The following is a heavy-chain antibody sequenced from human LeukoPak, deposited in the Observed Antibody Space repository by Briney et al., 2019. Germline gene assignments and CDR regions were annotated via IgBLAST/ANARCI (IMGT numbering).Heavy chain of an antibody. J-gene: IGHJ4*02. CDR2: INHSGST. Sequence: SETLSLTRAVYGGSLSGYYWSWIRPPLGKGVEWIGEINHSGSTNYNPSLKSRVTISVDTSKNQFSLKLSSVTAADTAVYYCARAGVLVNPFGYWGQGTLVTVSS. V-gene: IGHV4-34*01. CDR1: GGSLSGYY. D-gene: IGHD3-9*01. CDR3: ARAGVLVNPFGY.